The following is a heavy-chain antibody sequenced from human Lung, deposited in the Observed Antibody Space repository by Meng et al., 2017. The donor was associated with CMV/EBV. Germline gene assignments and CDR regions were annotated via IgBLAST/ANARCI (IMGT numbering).Heavy chain of an antibody. CDR1: GGSISSSSYY. CDR3: ARYLITFGGVIVSDY. D-gene: IGHD3-16*02. CDR2: IYYSGST. V-gene: IGHV4-39*07. Sequence: SETLSLTCTVSGGSISSSSYYWGWIRQPPGKGLEWIGSIYYSGSTYYNPPLKSRVTISVDTSKNQFSLKLSSVTAADTAVYYCARYLITFGGVIVSDYWGQGTLVTVSS. J-gene: IGHJ4*02.